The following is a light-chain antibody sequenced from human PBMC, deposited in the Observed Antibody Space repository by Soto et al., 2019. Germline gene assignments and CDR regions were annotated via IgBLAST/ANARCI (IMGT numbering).Light chain of an antibody. Sequence: EIVMTQFPATLSVSPGETATLSCRASQSVSSSLAWYQQKPGQAPRLLISDASTRAAGLPARFSGSGSGTEFTLTISSLQSEDFAVYFCQQSNNWPKTFGQGTKVEMK. CDR1: QSVSSS. V-gene: IGKV3-15*01. J-gene: IGKJ1*01. CDR2: DAS. CDR3: QQSNNWPKT.